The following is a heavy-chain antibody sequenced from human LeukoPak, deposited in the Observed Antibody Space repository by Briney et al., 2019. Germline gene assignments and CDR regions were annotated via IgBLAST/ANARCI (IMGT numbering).Heavy chain of an antibody. V-gene: IGHV1-2*02. CDR3: ARGPAYYYYYYYMDV. CDR2: FNPNSGDT. CDR1: GYIFTAYY. Sequence: GASVKVSCKASGYIFTAYYIHWVRQAPGQGLEWMAWFNPNSGDTKSTQKFQGRVTMTRDTSTSTVYMELSSLRSEDTAVYYCARGPAYYYYYYYMDVWGKGTTVTISS. J-gene: IGHJ6*03. D-gene: IGHD3-16*01.